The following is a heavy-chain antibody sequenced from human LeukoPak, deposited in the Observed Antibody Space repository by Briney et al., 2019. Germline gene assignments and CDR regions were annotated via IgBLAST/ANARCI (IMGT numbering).Heavy chain of an antibody. J-gene: IGHJ4*02. V-gene: IGHV1-18*01. CDR3: ARDPRYSSGWYVDY. CDR1: GYTFTSYG. CDR2: ISAYNGNT. D-gene: IGHD6-19*01. Sequence: ASVKVSCKASGYTFTSYGISWVRQAPGQGLEWMGWISAYNGNTNYAQKLQGRVTMTTDTPTSTAYMELRSLRSDDTAVYYCARDPRYSSGWYVDYWGQGTLVTVSS.